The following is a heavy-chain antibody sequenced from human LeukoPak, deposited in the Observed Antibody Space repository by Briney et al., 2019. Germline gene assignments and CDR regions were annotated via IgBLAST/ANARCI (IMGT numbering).Heavy chain of an antibody. Sequence: ASVKVSCEASGYTFTSYDINWVRQATGQGLEWMGWMNPNSGDTGYAQKFQGRVTITRNTSISTAYMELSSLRSEDTAVYYCARGHCSSTSCSNYNYYYMDVWGKGTTVTVSS. CDR1: GYTFTSYD. D-gene: IGHD2-2*01. CDR2: MNPNSGDT. CDR3: ARGHCSSTSCSNYNYYYMDV. J-gene: IGHJ6*03. V-gene: IGHV1-8*03.